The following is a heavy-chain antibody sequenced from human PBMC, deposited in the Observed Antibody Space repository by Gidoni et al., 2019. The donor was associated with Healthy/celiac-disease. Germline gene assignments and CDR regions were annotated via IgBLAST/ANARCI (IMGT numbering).Heavy chain of an antibody. J-gene: IGHJ5*02. Sequence: QVQLVQSGAEVKKPGASVKVSCKASGYTFTSYYMHWVRQAPGQGLEWMGIINPSGGSTSYAQKFQGRVTMTRDTSTSTVYMELSSLRSEDTAVYYCARGAPPRSSRENWFDPWGQGTLVTVSS. CDR3: ARGAPPRSSRENWFDP. V-gene: IGHV1-46*01. D-gene: IGHD2-2*01. CDR2: INPSGGST. CDR1: GYTFTSYY.